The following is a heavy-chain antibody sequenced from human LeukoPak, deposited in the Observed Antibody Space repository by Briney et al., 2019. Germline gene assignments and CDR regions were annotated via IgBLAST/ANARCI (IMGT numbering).Heavy chain of an antibody. CDR2: INPNSGGT. CDR3: AREAEERYYYDSSGYYYYYFDY. CDR1: GYTFTGYY. V-gene: IGHV1-2*02. D-gene: IGHD3-22*01. Sequence: ASVKVSCKASGYTFTGYYMHWVRQAPGQGLEWMGWINPNSGGTNYAQKFQGRVTMTRDTSISTAYMELSRLRSDDTAVYYCAREAEERYYYDSSGYYYYYFDYWGQGTLVTVSS. J-gene: IGHJ4*02.